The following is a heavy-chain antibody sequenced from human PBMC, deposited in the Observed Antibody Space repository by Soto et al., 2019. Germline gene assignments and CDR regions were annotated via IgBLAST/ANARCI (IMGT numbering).Heavy chain of an antibody. D-gene: IGHD3-10*01. J-gene: IGHJ3*02. Sequence: GGSLRLSCAASGFTFNNAWMSWVRQAPGKGLEWVGRIKSKTDGGTTDYAAPVKGRFTISRDDSKNTLYLQMNSLKTEDTAVYYCTTEGYYGSGSYYAFDIWGQGTMVTVSS. CDR1: GFTFNNAW. CDR2: IKSKTDGGTT. V-gene: IGHV3-15*01. CDR3: TTEGYYGSGSYYAFDI.